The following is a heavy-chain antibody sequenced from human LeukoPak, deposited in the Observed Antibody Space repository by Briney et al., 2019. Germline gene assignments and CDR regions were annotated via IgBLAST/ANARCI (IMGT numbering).Heavy chain of an antibody. V-gene: IGHV4-39*01. Sequence: PSDTLSLTCTLSGGSISSSSYYWDWVRQPPGRGLEWIGNVNDGRNTFYNSSLESSVTISVDMSKHQFCLKLSSLTAAHMSVYYCARQRADYFYHYLDVWGKGTSVTVSS. CDR2: VNDGRNT. J-gene: IGHJ6*03. CDR3: ARQRADYFYHYLDV. CDR1: GGSISSSSYY.